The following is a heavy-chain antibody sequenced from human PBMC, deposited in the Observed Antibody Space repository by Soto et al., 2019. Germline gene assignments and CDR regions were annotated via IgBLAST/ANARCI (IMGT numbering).Heavy chain of an antibody. J-gene: IGHJ4*02. CDR1: GFSLSTSGVG. CDR2: IYWDDDK. D-gene: IGHD6-19*01. CDR3: AHRRIGVSQWNYGDFDY. Sequence: QITLKESGPTLVKPTQTLTLTCTFSGFSLSTSGVGVGWVRQPPGKALEWLVFIYWDDDKRYSPSLRSRLTITKDTSKNQVFLTMTNVDPVDTATYFCAHRRIGVSQWNYGDFDYWGQGTLVTVSS. V-gene: IGHV2-5*02.